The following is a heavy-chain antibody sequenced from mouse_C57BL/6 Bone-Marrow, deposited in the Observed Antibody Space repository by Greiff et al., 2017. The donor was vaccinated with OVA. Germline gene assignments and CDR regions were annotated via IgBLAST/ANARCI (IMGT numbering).Heavy chain of an antibody. V-gene: IGHV14-4*01. CDR3: THYYGSSYRTLAY. Sequence: EVQLQQSGAELVRPGASVKLSCTASGFNIKDDYMHWVKQRPEQGLEWIGWIDPENGDTENASQFQGKATITADTSSNTAYLQLSSLTSEDAAVYYCTHYYGSSYRTLAYWGQGTLVTVSA. CDR2: IDPENGDT. CDR1: GFNIKDDY. J-gene: IGHJ3*01. D-gene: IGHD1-1*01.